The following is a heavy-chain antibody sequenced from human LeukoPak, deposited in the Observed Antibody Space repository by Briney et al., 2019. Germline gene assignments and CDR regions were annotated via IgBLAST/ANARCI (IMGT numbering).Heavy chain of an antibody. V-gene: IGHV1-2*02. CDR2: INPNSGGT. J-gene: IGHJ5*02. Sequence: SSVKVSCKASGYTFTGYYIYWVRQAPGQGLEWMGLINPNSGGTNYAPKFQGRVAMTRDTSVNTAYMELSRLRSDDTAVYYCARVDSEYCSSTSCYKWFDPWGQGTLVTVSS. D-gene: IGHD2-2*02. CDR3: ARVDSEYCSSTSCYKWFDP. CDR1: GYTFTGYY.